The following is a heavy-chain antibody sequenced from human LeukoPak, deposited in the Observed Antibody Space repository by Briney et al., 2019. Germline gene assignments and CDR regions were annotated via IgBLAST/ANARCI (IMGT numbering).Heavy chain of an antibody. Sequence: SVKVSCKASGGTFSSYAISWVRQAPGQGREWMGGIIPIFGTANYAQKFQGRVTITADESTSTAYMELSSLRSEDTAVYYCARDRYSGYDSLGYWGQGTLVTVSS. CDR1: GGTFSSYA. J-gene: IGHJ4*02. V-gene: IGHV1-69*01. CDR2: IIPIFGTA. D-gene: IGHD5-12*01. CDR3: ARDRYSGYDSLGY.